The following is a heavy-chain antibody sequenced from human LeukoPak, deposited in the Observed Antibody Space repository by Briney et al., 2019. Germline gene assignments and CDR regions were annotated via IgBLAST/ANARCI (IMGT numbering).Heavy chain of an antibody. D-gene: IGHD2-2*01. J-gene: IGHJ4*02. Sequence: PSQTLSLTCTVSGGSISSGDYYWSWIRQPPGKGLEWIGYIYYSGSTYYNPSLKSRVTISVDTSKNQFSLKLSSVTAADTAVYYCARVVVPAAILGPDYWGQGTLVTVSS. CDR2: IYYSGST. CDR1: GGSISSGDYY. V-gene: IGHV4-30-4*08. CDR3: ARVVVPAAILGPDY.